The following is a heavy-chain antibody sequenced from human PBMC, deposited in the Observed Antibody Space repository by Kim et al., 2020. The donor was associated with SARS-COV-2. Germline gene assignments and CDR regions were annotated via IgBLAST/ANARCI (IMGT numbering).Heavy chain of an antibody. J-gene: IGHJ4*02. Sequence: YAQKFQGRVSMTRDTSTNTVYMELRSLRSEDTAVYYCARGGGYNYGGIDYWGQGTLVIVSS. D-gene: IGHD5-18*01. V-gene: IGHV1-46*01. CDR3: ARGGGYNYGGIDY.